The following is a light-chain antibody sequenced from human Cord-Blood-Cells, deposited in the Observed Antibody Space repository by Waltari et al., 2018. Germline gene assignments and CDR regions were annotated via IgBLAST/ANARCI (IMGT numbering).Light chain of an antibody. CDR1: QSLLHSTGYNY. CDR3: MQALQTAYT. V-gene: IGKV2-28*01. J-gene: IGKJ2*01. CDR2: LGS. Sequence: DIVMSQSPLSLPVTPGETAPIACRSSQSLLHSTGYNYLEWYLQKPGQSPQLLIYLGSNRASGVPDRFSGSGSGTDFTLKISRVEAEDVGVYYCMQALQTAYTFGQGTKLEIK.